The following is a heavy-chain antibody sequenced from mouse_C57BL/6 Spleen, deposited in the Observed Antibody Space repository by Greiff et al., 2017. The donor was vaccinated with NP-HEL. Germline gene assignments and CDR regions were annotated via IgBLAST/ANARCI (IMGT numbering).Heavy chain of an antibody. Sequence: QVTLKECGPGILQSSQTLSLTCSFSGFSLSTSGMGVSWIRQPSGKGLEWLAHIYWDDDKRYNPSLKSRLTISKDTSRNQVFLKITSVDTADTATYYCARIPYWDWYFDVWGTGTTVTVSS. CDR3: ARIPYWDWYFDV. CDR2: IYWDDDK. CDR1: GFSLSTSGMG. D-gene: IGHD2-10*01. V-gene: IGHV8-12*01. J-gene: IGHJ1*03.